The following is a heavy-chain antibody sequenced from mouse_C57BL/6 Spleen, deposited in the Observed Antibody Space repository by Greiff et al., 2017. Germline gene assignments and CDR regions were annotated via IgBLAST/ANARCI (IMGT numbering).Heavy chain of an antibody. J-gene: IGHJ2*01. CDR1: GYTFTSYW. CDR2: IDPSDSYT. Sequence: QVQLQQPGAELVKPGASVKLSCKASGYTFTSYWLPWVKQRPGQGLEWISEIDPSDSYTNYNQKFKGKATLTVDTSSSTAYMRLSSLTSEDSAVYYCASQGNYVDYWGQGTTRTVSS. D-gene: IGHD3-2*02. V-gene: IGHV1-50*01. CDR3: ASQGNYVDY.